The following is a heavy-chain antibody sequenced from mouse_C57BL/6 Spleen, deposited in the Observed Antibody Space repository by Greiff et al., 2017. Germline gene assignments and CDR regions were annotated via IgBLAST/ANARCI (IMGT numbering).Heavy chain of an antibody. CDR3: EATDGWYFDV. V-gene: IGHV2-9-1*01. CDR1: GFSLTSYA. J-gene: IGHJ1*03. CDR2: LWTGRGT. D-gene: IGHD1-1*01. Sequence: VQLKPSGPGLVAPSQSLSITCPVSGFSLTSYAISWVRQPPGTGLAWLGVLWTGRGTNYNSALKSRLSISKDNSKIQVFVKMNILHTDDTARYYCEATDGWYFDVWGTGTTGTVSS.